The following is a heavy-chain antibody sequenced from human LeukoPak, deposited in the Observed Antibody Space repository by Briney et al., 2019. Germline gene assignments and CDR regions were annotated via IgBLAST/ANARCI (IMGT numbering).Heavy chain of an antibody. Sequence: GGSLRLSCAASGFTFSTYSMNWVRQAPGKGLECVSSISSSGAYIYYADSVKGRFTISRDNAKKSLYLQMNCLRAEDTAIYYCVGNYYDSSGLDYWGQGTLVTVSS. CDR1: GFTFSTYS. D-gene: IGHD3-22*01. CDR3: VGNYYDSSGLDY. V-gene: IGHV3-21*01. J-gene: IGHJ4*02. CDR2: ISSSGAYI.